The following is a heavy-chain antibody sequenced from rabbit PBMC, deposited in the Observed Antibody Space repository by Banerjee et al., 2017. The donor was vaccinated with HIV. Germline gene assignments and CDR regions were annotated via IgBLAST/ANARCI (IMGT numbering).Heavy chain of an antibody. CDR3: ARDPAGVYYSNTAEGNL. Sequence: QEQLVESGGGLAQPEGSLTLTCTASGFSFSDSYYLHWVRQAPGKGLEWIGCISGGGSGTTYYATWAKGRFTLSKTSSTTVTLQMTSLTAADTATYFCARDPAGVYYSNTAEGNLWGPGTLVTVS. J-gene: IGHJ4*01. D-gene: IGHD1-1*01. CDR2: ISGGGSGTT. CDR1: GFSFSDSYY. V-gene: IGHV1S45*01.